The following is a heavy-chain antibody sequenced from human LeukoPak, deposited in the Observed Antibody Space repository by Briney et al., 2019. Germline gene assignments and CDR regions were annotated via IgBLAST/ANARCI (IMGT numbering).Heavy chain of an antibody. Sequence: PSETLSLTCAVSGGSISSGNWWSWVRQPPGKGLEWIGEIFHSGSTYYNPSLKSRVTISVDTSKNQFSLKLSSVTAADTAVYYCAREWTRYYYYYMDVWGKGTTVTTSS. V-gene: IGHV4-4*02. J-gene: IGHJ6*03. D-gene: IGHD3/OR15-3a*01. CDR2: IFHSGST. CDR3: AREWTRYYYYYMDV. CDR1: GGSISSGNW.